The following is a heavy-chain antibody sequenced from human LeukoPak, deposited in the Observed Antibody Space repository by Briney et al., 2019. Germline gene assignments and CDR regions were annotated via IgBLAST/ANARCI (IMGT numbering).Heavy chain of an antibody. CDR2: INPNSGGT. V-gene: IGHV1-2*02. Sequence: ASVKVSCKASGYTFTGYYMHWVRQAPGQGLEWMGWINPNSGGTNYAQKFQGRVTMTRDTSISTAYMELSRLSSDDTAVYYCARAPRGYCSSTSCPHFDYWGQGTLVTVSS. CDR1: GYTFTGYY. D-gene: IGHD2-2*01. J-gene: IGHJ4*02. CDR3: ARAPRGYCSSTSCPHFDY.